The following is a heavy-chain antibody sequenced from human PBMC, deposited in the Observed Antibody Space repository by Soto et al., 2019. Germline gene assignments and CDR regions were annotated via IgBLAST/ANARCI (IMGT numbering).Heavy chain of an antibody. Sequence: QVQLQESGPGLVKPSQTLSLTCTVSGGSISSGDYYWSWIRQPPGKGLEWIGYIYFSGSTYYTPPLRGRVTIPVYTSKNQSPLRLGSVTAADTAVYYCARWIQLWSPIGRHYRYGDGWGQGTTVTVSS. D-gene: IGHD5-18*01. CDR1: GGSISSGDYY. CDR2: IYFSGST. J-gene: IGHJ6*02. CDR3: ARWIQLWSPIGRHYRYGDG. V-gene: IGHV4-30-4*01.